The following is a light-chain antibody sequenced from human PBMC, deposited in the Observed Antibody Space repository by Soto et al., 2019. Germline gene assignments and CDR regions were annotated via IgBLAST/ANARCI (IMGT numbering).Light chain of an antibody. Sequence: QSVLTQPRSVSGSPGQSVTISCTGTSSDVGGYNYVSWYQQHPGKAPKLMIYDVSKRPSGVPDRFSGSKSGNTASLTISGGHAEDEADYYCCRYEGRIVVFGGGTKLTVL. V-gene: IGLV2-11*01. CDR3: CRYEGRIVV. J-gene: IGLJ2*01. CDR2: DVS. CDR1: SSDVGGYNY.